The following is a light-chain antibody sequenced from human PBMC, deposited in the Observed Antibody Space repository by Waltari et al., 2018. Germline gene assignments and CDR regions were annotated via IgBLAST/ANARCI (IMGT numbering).Light chain of an antibody. V-gene: IGLV1-47*01. J-gene: IGLJ2*01. CDR3: AAWDDSLSAEV. Sequence: QSVLTQPPSASGTPGQRVTLSFSGSSSNIGSNYVYWYQQLPGTAPKLLIYRNNQRPSGVPDRFSGSKSGTSASLAISGLRSEDEADYYCAAWDDSLSAEVFGGGTKLTVL. CDR2: RNN. CDR1: SSNIGSNY.